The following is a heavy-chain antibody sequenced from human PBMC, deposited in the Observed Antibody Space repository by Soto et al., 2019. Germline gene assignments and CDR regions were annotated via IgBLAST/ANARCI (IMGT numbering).Heavy chain of an antibody. Sequence: PAGSLRLSCAASGFTFSSYAMHWVRQAPGKGLEWVAVISYDGSNKYYADSVKGRFTISRDNSKNTLYLQMNSLRAEDTAVYYCARGSGLELYYFDYWGQGTLVTVSS. D-gene: IGHD1-7*01. J-gene: IGHJ4*02. V-gene: IGHV3-30-3*01. CDR2: ISYDGSNK. CDR3: ARGSGLELYYFDY. CDR1: GFTFSSYA.